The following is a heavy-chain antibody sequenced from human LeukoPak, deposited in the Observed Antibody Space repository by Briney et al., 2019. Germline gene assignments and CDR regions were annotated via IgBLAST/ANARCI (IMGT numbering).Heavy chain of an antibody. CDR2: IYYSGST. J-gene: IGHJ4*02. V-gene: IGHV4-39*01. Sequence: SETLSLTCTVSGGSISSSSYYWGWIRQPPGQGLEWIGSIYYSGSTYYNPSLKSRVTISVDTSKNQFSLKLSSVTAADTAVYYCARGGYSGYDLGIGFDYWGQGTLVTVSS. CDR1: GGSISSSSYY. CDR3: ARGGYSGYDLGIGFDY. D-gene: IGHD5-12*01.